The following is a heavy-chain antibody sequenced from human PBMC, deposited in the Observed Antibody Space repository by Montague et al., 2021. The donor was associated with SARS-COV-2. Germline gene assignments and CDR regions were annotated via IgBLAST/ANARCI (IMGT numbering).Heavy chain of an antibody. CDR2: FYGGGGGA. J-gene: IGHJ4*02. CDR1: GFSFSDYA. D-gene: IGHD3/OR15-3a*01. V-gene: IGHV3-23*03. Sequence: SLRLYCAATGFSFSDYAMNWVRQAPGKGLEWVSVFYGGGGGAHYADSVGGRFTISRDDSKSTLYLQMNSLRAEDTAVYYCAKDRKDYRTGLTLWGFDYWGQGTLVTVSS. CDR3: AKDRKDYRTGLTLWGFDY.